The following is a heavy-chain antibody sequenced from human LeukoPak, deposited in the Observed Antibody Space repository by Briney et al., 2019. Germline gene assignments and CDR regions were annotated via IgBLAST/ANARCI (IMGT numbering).Heavy chain of an antibody. J-gene: IGHJ5*02. D-gene: IGHD6-19*01. CDR3: ARDRMSSGRSPYWFAP. Sequence: SQTHSLTCAISGDNVSSNSAAWHWIRQSPSRGLEWLVRTYYRSKSYKGYAVSVKNRITINPDTSKNQFSLQLNSVTPEDTAVYYCARDRMSSGRSPYWFAPWGQGTLATVSS. V-gene: IGHV6-1*01. CDR1: GDNVSSNSAA. CDR2: TYYRSKSYK.